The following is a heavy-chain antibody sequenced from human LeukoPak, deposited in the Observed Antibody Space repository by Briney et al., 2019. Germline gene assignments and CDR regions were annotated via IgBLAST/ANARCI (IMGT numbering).Heavy chain of an antibody. CDR2: IYTSGST. D-gene: IGHD6-13*01. CDR1: GGSISSYY. J-gene: IGHJ4*02. Sequence: PSETPSLTCTVSGGSISSYYWSWIRQPPGKGLEWIGYIYTSGSTNYNPSLKSRVTISVDTSKNQFSLKLSSVTAADTAVYYCARHKAGYFDYWGQGTLVTVSS. CDR3: ARHKAGYFDY. V-gene: IGHV4-4*09.